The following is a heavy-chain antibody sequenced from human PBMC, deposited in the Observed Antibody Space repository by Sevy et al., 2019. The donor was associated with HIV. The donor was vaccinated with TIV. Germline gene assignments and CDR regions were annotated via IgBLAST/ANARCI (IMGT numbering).Heavy chain of an antibody. Sequence: GGSLRLSCAASGFTFSDYYMSWIRQAPGEGLEWVSYISSSGSTIYYADSVKGRFTISRDNAKNSLYLQMNSLRAEDTAVYYCARASGYYDSSGLPDYWGQGTLVTVSS. V-gene: IGHV3-11*01. CDR1: GFTFSDYY. D-gene: IGHD3-22*01. CDR3: ARASGYYDSSGLPDY. J-gene: IGHJ4*02. CDR2: ISSSGSTI.